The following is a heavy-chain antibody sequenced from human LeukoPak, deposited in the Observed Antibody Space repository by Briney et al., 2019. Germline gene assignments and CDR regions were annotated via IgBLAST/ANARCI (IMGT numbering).Heavy chain of an antibody. J-gene: IGHJ6*03. V-gene: IGHV4-34*01. D-gene: IGHD6-13*01. CDR3: ARVKRLTEQQLVYYYYMDV. CDR2: FNHNWGA. Sequence: SETLSLTCAVYSGSFSGYYWTWFRQPPGKGLEWIGEFNHNWGAKYNPSLKSRVTISVDTSKNQFSLKLSSVTAADTAVYYCARVKRLTEQQLVYYYYMDVWGKGTTVTVSS. CDR1: SGSFSGYY.